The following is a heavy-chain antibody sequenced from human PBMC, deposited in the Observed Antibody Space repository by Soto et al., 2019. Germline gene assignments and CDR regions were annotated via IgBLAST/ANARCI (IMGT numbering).Heavy chain of an antibody. Sequence: QITLKESGPTLVKPTQTLTLTCTFSGFSLTTRGVGVGWIRQPPRKALEWLALIYWDDDKRYTPSLKSRLSTTKDTSKNEVVLTMTSMDPEDTATYYCARDSSDWYGFDYWGQGILVTVSS. CDR2: IYWDDDK. V-gene: IGHV2-5*02. CDR3: ARDSSDWYGFDY. J-gene: IGHJ4*02. CDR1: GFSLTTRGVG. D-gene: IGHD6-19*01.